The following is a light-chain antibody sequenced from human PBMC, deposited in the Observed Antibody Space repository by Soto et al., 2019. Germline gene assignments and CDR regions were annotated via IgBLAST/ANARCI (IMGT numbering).Light chain of an antibody. CDR2: DAS. V-gene: IGKV3-11*01. CDR1: QSVSSY. Sequence: EIVLTQSPATLSLSPGERATLSCRASQSVSSYLAWYQQKPGQAPRLLIYDASNRATGIPARFSGSGSGTDFTLTISSVEPEELAVYYCQQRSNWITFGQGTRLEIK. J-gene: IGKJ5*01. CDR3: QQRSNWIT.